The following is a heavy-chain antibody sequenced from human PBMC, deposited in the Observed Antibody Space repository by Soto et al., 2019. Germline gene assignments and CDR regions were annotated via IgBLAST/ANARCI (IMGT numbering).Heavy chain of an antibody. CDR2: INPNSGGT. Sequence: ASVKVSCKASGYTFTGYYMHWVRQAPGQGLEWMGWINPNSGGTNYAQKFQGRVTMTRDTSISTAYMELSRLRSDDTAVYYCAREIFGVIISGGRDAFDIWGQGTMVTVSS. V-gene: IGHV1-2*02. D-gene: IGHD3-3*01. CDR3: AREIFGVIISGGRDAFDI. J-gene: IGHJ3*02. CDR1: GYTFTGYY.